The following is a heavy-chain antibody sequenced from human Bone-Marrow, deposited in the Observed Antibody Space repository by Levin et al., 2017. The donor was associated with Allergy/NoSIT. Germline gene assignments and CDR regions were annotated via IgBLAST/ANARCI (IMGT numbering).Heavy chain of an antibody. D-gene: IGHD2-15*01. CDR3: AKDMGGGIDY. CDR1: GFTFSNYG. Sequence: PAGGSLRLSCAASGFTFSNYGMYWVRQAPGKGLEWVAIISDDGSNGFYADSVKGRFTISRDNSKNTLYLQMNSLRPEDTAVYYCAKDMGGGIDYWGQGTLVTVSS. J-gene: IGHJ4*02. V-gene: IGHV3-30*18. CDR2: ISDDGSNG.